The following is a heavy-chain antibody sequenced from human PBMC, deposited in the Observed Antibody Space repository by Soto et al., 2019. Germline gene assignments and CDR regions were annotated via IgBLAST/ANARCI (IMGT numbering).Heavy chain of an antibody. D-gene: IGHD1-1*01. J-gene: IGHJ4*02. CDR1: GGSMRDYY. V-gene: IGHV4-59*01. CDR2: IYYSGNT. Sequence: SETLSLTCSVSGGSMRDYYWSWIRQSPGKGPEWIGYIYYSGNTNYNPTLKSRVTISVDMPKSLFSLKLNSVTAADTAVYYCARQLGLWQPLDYWGRGTLVTVSS. CDR3: ARQLGLWQPLDY.